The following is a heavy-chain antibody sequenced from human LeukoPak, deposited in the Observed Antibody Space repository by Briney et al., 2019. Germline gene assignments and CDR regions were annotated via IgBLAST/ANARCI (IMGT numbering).Heavy chain of an antibody. CDR1: GFIIGSYW. V-gene: IGHV3-7*01. Sequence: GGSLRLSCVASGFIIGSYWMSWIRQAPGKGLEWVANIRQDGSEKYYVDSVKGRLTISRDNAKNSLYLQMNNLTAADTAIYYCARAGYYGDDAFDLWGQGTRVTVSS. D-gene: IGHD2/OR15-2a*01. CDR3: ARAGYYGDDAFDL. J-gene: IGHJ3*01. CDR2: IRQDGSEK.